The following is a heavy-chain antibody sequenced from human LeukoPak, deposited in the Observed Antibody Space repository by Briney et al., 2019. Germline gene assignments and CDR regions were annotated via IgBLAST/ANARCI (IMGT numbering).Heavy chain of an antibody. Sequence: QSGGSLRLSCAASGFTFSSYGMHWVRQAPGKGLEWVAFIRYDGSNKYYADSVKGRFTISRDNSKNTLYLQMNSLRAEDTAVYYCAHFIVVVPAAITGVNWFDPWGQGTLVTVSS. CDR1: GFTFSSYG. CDR2: IRYDGSNK. D-gene: IGHD2-2*02. V-gene: IGHV3-30*02. CDR3: AHFIVVVPAAITGVNWFDP. J-gene: IGHJ5*02.